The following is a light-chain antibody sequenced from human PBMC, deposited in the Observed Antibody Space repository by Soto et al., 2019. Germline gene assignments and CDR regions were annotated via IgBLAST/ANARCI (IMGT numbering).Light chain of an antibody. CDR1: QTISSW. CDR2: KAS. CDR3: QQDNSYSEA. Sequence: IQMTQSPSTLSESVGDRITVTCGASQTISSWLAWYQQKPGKAPKLLIYKASTLKSGVPSRFSGSGSGTEFTLTIISLQPDDFATYYCQQDNSYSEAFGQGTKVDIK. V-gene: IGKV1-5*03. J-gene: IGKJ1*01.